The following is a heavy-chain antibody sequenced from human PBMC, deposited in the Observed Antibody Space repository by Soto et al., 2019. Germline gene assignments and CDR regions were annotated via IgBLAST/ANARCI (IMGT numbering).Heavy chain of an antibody. V-gene: IGHV4-31*03. Sequence: SETLSLTCTVSGGSISSGCYYWSWIRQHPGKGLEWIAYIYYSGSTYCNPSLKSRVTMSLDTSKNQFSLQLTSVTAADTAVYYCARRKQGDKRAFDYWGQGTLVTVS. J-gene: IGHJ4*02. CDR1: GGSISSGCYY. CDR2: IYYSGST. CDR3: ARRKQGDKRAFDY. D-gene: IGHD2-21*02.